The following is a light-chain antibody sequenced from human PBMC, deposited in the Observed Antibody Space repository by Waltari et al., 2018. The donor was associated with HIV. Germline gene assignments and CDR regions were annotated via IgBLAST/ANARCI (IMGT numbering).Light chain of an antibody. CDR3: HSRDSSGNSYV. CDR2: GKN. CDR1: SLRRYY. Sequence: SSELTQDPDVSVALGQTLKITCQGASLRRYYSNWYQQKPGQAPVLVLHGKNSRPSGVPDRFSGSNSGTTASLTITGAQAEDEAVYYCHSRDSSGNSYVFGNGTQVTVL. V-gene: IGLV3-19*01. J-gene: IGLJ1*01.